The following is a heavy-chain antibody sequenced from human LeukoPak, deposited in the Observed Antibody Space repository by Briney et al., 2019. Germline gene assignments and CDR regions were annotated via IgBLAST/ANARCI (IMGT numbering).Heavy chain of an antibody. D-gene: IGHD3-3*01. J-gene: IGHJ6*02. V-gene: IGHV1-18*01. CDR3: ARGTSDLYYDFWSGYYTGYYYGMDV. Sequence: GASVKVSFKASGYTFTIYGISWVRQAPGQGLEWMGWISAYNGNTNYAQKLQGRVTMTTDTSTSTAYMELRSLRSDDTAVYYCARGTSDLYYDFWSGYYTGYYYGMDVWGQGTTVTVSS. CDR2: ISAYNGNT. CDR1: GYTFTIYG.